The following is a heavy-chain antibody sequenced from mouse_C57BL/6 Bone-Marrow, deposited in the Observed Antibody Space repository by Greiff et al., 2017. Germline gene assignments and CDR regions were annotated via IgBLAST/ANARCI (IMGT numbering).Heavy chain of an antibody. V-gene: IGHV1-19*01. Sequence: EVKLMEPGPVLVKPGASVKMSCKASGYTFTDYYMNWVKQSHGKSLEWIGVINPYNGGTSYNQKFKGKATLTVDKSSSTAYMELNSLTSEDSAVYYCARLRFLYYYGSSLDYWGQGTTLTVSS. J-gene: IGHJ2*01. D-gene: IGHD1-1*01. CDR1: GYTFTDYY. CDR2: INPYNGGT. CDR3: ARLRFLYYYGSSLDY.